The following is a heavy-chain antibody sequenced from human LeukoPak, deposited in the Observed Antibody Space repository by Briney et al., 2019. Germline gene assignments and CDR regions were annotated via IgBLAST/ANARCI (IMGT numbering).Heavy chain of an antibody. Sequence: PGGSLRLSCAASGFTVSSSYMSWVRQAPGKGLEWVSVIYSGGSTYYADSVKGRFTISRDNSKNTLFLQMNSLRAEDTAVYYCARSTTVTPPFTSWGQGTLVTVSS. J-gene: IGHJ4*02. V-gene: IGHV3-66*01. CDR2: IYSGGST. CDR1: GFTVSSSY. D-gene: IGHD4-11*01. CDR3: ARSTTVTPPFTS.